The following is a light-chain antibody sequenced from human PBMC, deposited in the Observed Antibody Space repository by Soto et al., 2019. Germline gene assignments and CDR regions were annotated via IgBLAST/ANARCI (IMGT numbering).Light chain of an antibody. J-gene: IGKJ4*01. CDR2: DAF. Sequence: EIVLTQSPATLSLSPGERATLSCRASQSVGGYLDWYQQKPGQAPRLLIYDAFNRPSGIPARFSGSGSGTDFTLTISSLEPEDLAVYYCHQRSNWPPLTFGGGTKVEIK. V-gene: IGKV3-11*01. CDR1: QSVGGY. CDR3: HQRSNWPPLT.